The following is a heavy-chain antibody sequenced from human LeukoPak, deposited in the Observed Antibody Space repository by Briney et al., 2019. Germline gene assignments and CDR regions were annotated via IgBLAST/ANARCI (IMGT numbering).Heavy chain of an antibody. CDR2: IRSKAYGGTT. CDR3: TRRYNYDSSGYYYVRDAFGI. V-gene: IGHV3-49*04. D-gene: IGHD3-22*01. J-gene: IGHJ3*02. CDR1: GFTFGDYV. Sequence: GGSLRLSCTASGFTFGDYVMSWVRQAPGKGLEWVGFIRSKAYGGTTKNAASVKGRFTISRDDSRSIAYLQMNSLKTEDTAVYYCTRRYNYDSSGYYYVRDAFGIWGQGTMVTVSS.